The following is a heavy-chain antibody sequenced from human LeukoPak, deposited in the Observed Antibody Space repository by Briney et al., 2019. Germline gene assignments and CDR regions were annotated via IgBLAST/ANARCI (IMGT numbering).Heavy chain of an antibody. V-gene: IGHV1-2*02. CDR2: INPNSGGT. Sequence: ASVKVSCKASGYTFTGYYMHWVRQAPGQGLEWMGWINPNSGGTNYAQKFQGRVTMTRDTSISTAYMELSRLRSDDTAVYYCARGPPTTVTTYRQDYWGQGTLVTVSS. CDR3: ARGPPTTVTTYRQDY. D-gene: IGHD4-11*01. J-gene: IGHJ4*02. CDR1: GYTFTGYY.